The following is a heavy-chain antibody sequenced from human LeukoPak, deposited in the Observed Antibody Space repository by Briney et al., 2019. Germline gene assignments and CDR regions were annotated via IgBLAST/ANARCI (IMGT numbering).Heavy chain of an antibody. V-gene: IGHV3-23*01. J-gene: IGHJ6*03. CDR3: AKDHLLLWFGELLGTPPMDV. CDR2: ISGSGGST. D-gene: IGHD3-10*01. CDR1: GFTFSSYG. Sequence: GGSLRLSCAASGFTFSSYGMSWVRQAPGKGLEWVSAISGSGGSTYYADSVKGWFTISRDNSKNTLYLQMNSLRAEDTAVYYCAKDHLLLWFGELLGTPPMDVWGKGTTVTISS.